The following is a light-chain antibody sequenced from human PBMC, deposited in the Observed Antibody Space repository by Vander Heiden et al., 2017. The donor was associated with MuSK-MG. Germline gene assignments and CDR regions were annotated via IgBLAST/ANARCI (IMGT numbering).Light chain of an antibody. CDR1: KLGDKY. CDR2: QDS. Sequence: SYELTQPPSASVSLGQTASITCPGDKLGDKYACWYQQKPGQSPVLVIYQDSKRPSGIPERFSGSNSGNTATLTISGTQAMDEADYYCQAWDSSTVVFGGGTKLTVL. CDR3: QAWDSSTVV. J-gene: IGLJ2*01. V-gene: IGLV3-1*01.